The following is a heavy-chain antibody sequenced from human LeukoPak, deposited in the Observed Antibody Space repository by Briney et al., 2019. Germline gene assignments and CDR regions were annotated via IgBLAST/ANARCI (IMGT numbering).Heavy chain of an antibody. Sequence: PGGSLRLSCAASGFTFSSYGMHWVRQAPGKGLEWVAVISYDGSNKYYADSVKGRFTISRDNPENTLYLQMNSLRAEDTAVYYCASRYHGFDYWGQGTLVTVSS. CDR3: ASRYHGFDY. J-gene: IGHJ4*02. CDR2: ISYDGSNK. D-gene: IGHD3-9*01. V-gene: IGHV3-30*03. CDR1: GFTFSSYG.